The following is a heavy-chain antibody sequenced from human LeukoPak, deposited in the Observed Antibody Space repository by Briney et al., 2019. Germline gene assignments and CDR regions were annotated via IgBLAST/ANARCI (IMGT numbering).Heavy chain of an antibody. D-gene: IGHD3-22*01. CDR3: ASPPYYDSSGYSY. CDR1: GGSISSSNW. Sequence: SGTLSLTCAVSGGSISSSNWWSWVRQPPGKGLEWIGETYHSGSTNYNPSLKSRVTISVDKSKNQFSLKLSSVTAADTAVYYCASPPYYDSSGYSYWGQGTLVTVSS. CDR2: TYHSGST. J-gene: IGHJ4*02. V-gene: IGHV4-4*02.